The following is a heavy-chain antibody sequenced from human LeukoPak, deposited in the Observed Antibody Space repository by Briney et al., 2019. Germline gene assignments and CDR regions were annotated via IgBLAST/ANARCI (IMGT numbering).Heavy chain of an antibody. CDR1: GFTFRSYA. Sequence: PGGSLRLSCAASGFTFRSYAMSWVRQAPGKGLEWVSSISGTGDTTYYADSVKGRFTISRDNSKNTLYLQMNSLRAEDTAVYYCARGKEYYYDSSGYYYFDYWGQGTLVIVSS. J-gene: IGHJ4*02. CDR2: ISGTGDTT. CDR3: ARGKEYYYDSSGYYYFDY. V-gene: IGHV3-23*01. D-gene: IGHD3-22*01.